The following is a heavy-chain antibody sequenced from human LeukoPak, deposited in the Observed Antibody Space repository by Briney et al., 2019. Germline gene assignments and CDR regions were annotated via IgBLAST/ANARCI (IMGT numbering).Heavy chain of an antibody. Sequence: GSLRLSCAASGFTFSSYGMHSVRQAPGKGLEWVSVLYSGGSTYYADSVKGRFTISRDNSKNMLYLQMNSLRVEDTAIYYCARQEGGSSSPFDYWGQGTLVTVSS. J-gene: IGHJ4*02. CDR3: ARQEGGSSSPFDY. V-gene: IGHV3-NL1*01. D-gene: IGHD6-13*01. CDR2: LYSGGST. CDR1: GFTFSSYG.